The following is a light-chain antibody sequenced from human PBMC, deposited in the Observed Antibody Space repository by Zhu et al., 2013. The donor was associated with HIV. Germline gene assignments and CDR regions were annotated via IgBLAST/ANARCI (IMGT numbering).Light chain of an antibody. Sequence: EIVLTQSPGTLSLSPGERATLSCRATQSVSSNLLAWYQQKPGQAPRLHIYDASSRATGIPDRFSGSGSGTDFTLTISRLEPEDFAVYYCQQSGSSPFTFGPGTKVDLK. V-gene: IGKV3-20*01. CDR2: DAS. J-gene: IGKJ3*01. CDR3: QQSGSSPFT. CDR1: QSVSSNL.